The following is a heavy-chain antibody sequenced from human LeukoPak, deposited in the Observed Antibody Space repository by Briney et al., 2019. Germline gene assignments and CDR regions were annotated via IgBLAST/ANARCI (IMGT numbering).Heavy chain of an antibody. V-gene: IGHV3-23*01. Sequence: PGGSLRLSCAASDFSFITYAMSWVRQAPGKGLEWVSTISGGGDATYYADSVKGRFTISRDNSKNTLYLQMNSLRAEDTAVYYCARDLGAVSSADDYWGQGTLVTVSS. CDR3: ARDLGAVSSADDY. D-gene: IGHD1-26*01. CDR2: ISGGGDAT. J-gene: IGHJ4*02. CDR1: DFSFITYA.